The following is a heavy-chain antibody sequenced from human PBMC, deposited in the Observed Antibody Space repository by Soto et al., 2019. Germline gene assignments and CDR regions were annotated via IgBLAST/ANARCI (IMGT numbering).Heavy chain of an antibody. D-gene: IGHD1-20*01. V-gene: IGHV4-61*01. CDR2: IYYSGST. CDR3: SRVPVDMGTIGIYYYYGMDV. CDR1: GGSVSSGSYY. Sequence: PSETLSLTCTVSGGSVSSGSYYWSWIRQPPGKGLEWIGYIYYSGSTNYNPSLKTRVTISVDTSKNQFSLKLSSVTAADTAVYYCSRVPVDMGTIGIYYYYGMDVWCQGTTVTVSS. J-gene: IGHJ6*02.